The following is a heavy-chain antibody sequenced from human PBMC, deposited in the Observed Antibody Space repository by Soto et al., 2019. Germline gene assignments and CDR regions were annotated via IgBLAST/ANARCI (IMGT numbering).Heavy chain of an antibody. CDR3: ARDKSGTYSIDY. Sequence: HPGGSLRLSCAASGFTFSRYTMNWVRQAPGKGLEWLSYISGGGGTMSYADSVKGRVTISRDNAKNSLYLQMDSLRAEDTAVYYCARDKSGTYSIDYWGQGTLVTVSS. V-gene: IGHV3-48*04. D-gene: IGHD1-26*01. J-gene: IGHJ4*02. CDR2: ISGGGGTM. CDR1: GFTFSRYT.